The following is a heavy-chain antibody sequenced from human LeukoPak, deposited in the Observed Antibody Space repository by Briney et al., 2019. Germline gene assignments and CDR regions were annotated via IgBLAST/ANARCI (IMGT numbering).Heavy chain of an antibody. CDR3: ARALGSSWDSSLDS. CDR1: GFTFSNYA. J-gene: IGHJ4*02. D-gene: IGHD6-13*01. CDR2: ISYDGSVE. V-gene: IGHV3-30*04. Sequence: GRSLRLSCAASGFTFSNYAMHWVRQAPGKGLEWVALISYDGSVEKSAASVNGRVTISRDNSKNTLYLQMNSLRIEDTAVYYCARALGSSWDSSLDSWGQGTLVPVSS.